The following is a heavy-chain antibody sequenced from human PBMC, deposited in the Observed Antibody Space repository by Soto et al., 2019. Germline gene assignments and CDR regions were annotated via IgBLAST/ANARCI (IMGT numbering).Heavy chain of an antibody. Sequence: QIQLVQSGAEVKKPGASVKVSCKASGYTFTDHGISWVRQAPGQGFEWMGWISAYNDYTAYAQKFQGRVTMTTDKYTNTAYMELRSLTSDDTAVYYSAKDRPRLTQNFLDVYWGQGTLVTVSS. D-gene: IGHD3-16*01. CDR2: ISAYNDYT. V-gene: IGHV1-18*01. CDR1: GYTFTDHG. J-gene: IGHJ4*02. CDR3: AKDRPRLTQNFLDVY.